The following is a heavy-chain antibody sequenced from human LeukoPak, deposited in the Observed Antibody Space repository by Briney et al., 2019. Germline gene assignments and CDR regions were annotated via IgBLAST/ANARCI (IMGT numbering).Heavy chain of an antibody. Sequence: PGGSLRLSCATSGFTFTTFWMHWVRQAPGKGLVWVSRINHDGSSTNYVDSVKGRFTISRDNAKNTVYLQMNSLRAEDTAVYYCVRDWGYDSSGYWQKYDTWGQGTLVTVSS. CDR2: INHDGSST. V-gene: IGHV3-74*01. CDR3: VRDWGYDSSGYWQKYDT. J-gene: IGHJ5*02. D-gene: IGHD3-22*01. CDR1: GFTFTTFW.